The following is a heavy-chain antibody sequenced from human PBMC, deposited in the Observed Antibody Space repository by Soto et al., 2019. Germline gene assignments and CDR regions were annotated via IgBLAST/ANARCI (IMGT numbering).Heavy chain of an antibody. D-gene: IGHD5-12*01. J-gene: IGHJ6*02. Sequence: GESLKISCKGSGYKPSTWHNFTSYWIAWVRQMPGKGLEWMAIIYPDESDTKYSPSFQGQVTISADNSISTAYLQWSSLKASDTAMYYCVRMGFSGGGYLSYYYYGMDIWGQGTTVTVSS. CDR1: GYKPSTWHNFTSYW. CDR3: VRMGFSGGGYLSYYYYGMDI. CDR2: IYPDESDT. V-gene: IGHV5-51*01.